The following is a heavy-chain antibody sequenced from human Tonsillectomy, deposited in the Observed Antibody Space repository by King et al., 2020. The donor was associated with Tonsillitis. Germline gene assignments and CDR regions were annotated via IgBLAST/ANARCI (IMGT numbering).Heavy chain of an antibody. V-gene: IGHV4-34*01. CDR1: GGSFSGYY. Sequence: VQLQQWGAGLLKPSETLSLTCAVYGGSFSGYYWGWIRQPPGKGLEWIGEISHSGSTNYNPSLKSRVTISLDATKNQFSLKLTSVTAADTAVYYCARGKYDFWGGYAGYVDYCGRGTPVTVSS. CDR2: ISHSGST. CDR3: ARGKYDFWGGYAGYVDY. D-gene: IGHD3-3*01. J-gene: IGHJ4*02.